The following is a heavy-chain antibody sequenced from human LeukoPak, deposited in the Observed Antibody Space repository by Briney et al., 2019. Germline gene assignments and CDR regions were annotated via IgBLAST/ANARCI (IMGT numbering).Heavy chain of an antibody. V-gene: IGHV3-48*01. J-gene: IGHJ4*02. D-gene: IGHD3-10*01. CDR2: TSSGSTTI. CDR1: GFTFTKYS. Sequence: GGSLRLSCAASGFTFTKYSMHWVRQTPEKGLEWVSYTSSGSTTIYYTDSVKGRFTISRDNAKNSLYLQMNSLRAEDTAVYYCARRESTTMVRGGVDYWGQGTLVTVSS. CDR3: ARRESTTMVRGGVDY.